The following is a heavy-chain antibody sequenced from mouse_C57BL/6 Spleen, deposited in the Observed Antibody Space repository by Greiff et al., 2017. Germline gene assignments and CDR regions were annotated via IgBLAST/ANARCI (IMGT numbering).Heavy chain of an antibody. CDR2: INPGSGGP. D-gene: IGHD2-4*01. Sequence: QVQLKESGAELVRPGTSVKVSCKASGYAFTNYLIEWVKQRPGQGLEWIGVINPGSGGPNYNEKFKGKATLTADKSSSTAYMQLSSLTSEDSAVYFCARLSDYDDYAMDYWGQGTSVTVSS. V-gene: IGHV1-54*01. CDR3: ARLSDYDDYAMDY. J-gene: IGHJ4*01. CDR1: GYAFTNYL.